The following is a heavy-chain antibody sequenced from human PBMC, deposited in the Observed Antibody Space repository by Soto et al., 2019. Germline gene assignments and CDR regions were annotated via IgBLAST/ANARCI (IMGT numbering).Heavy chain of an antibody. Sequence: GGSLRLSCAASGFTFSSYSMNWVRQAPGKGLEWVSYISSSSSTIYYADSVKGRFTISRDNAKNSLYLQMNSLRDEDTAVYYCAREVFITTYMIIDYWGQGTLVTVSS. CDR3: AREVFITTYMIIDY. V-gene: IGHV3-48*02. CDR2: ISSSSSTI. J-gene: IGHJ4*02. D-gene: IGHD3-22*01. CDR1: GFTFSSYS.